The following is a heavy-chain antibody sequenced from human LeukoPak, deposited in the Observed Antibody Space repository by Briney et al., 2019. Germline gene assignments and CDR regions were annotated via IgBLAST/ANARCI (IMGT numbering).Heavy chain of an antibody. CDR1: GYTFTGYY. Sequence: GASVKVSCKASGYTFTGYYIHWVRQAPGQGLEWMGWIDPNSGATISAHTFQGRVSMTKDTSFTTVYMELSTLKSDDTAVYYCARDNYGRLDYWGQGSLVTVSS. J-gene: IGHJ4*02. CDR2: IDPNSGAT. D-gene: IGHD3-10*01. CDR3: ARDNYGRLDY. V-gene: IGHV1-2*02.